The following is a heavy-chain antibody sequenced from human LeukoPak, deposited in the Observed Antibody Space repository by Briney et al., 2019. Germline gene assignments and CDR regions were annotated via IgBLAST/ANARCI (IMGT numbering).Heavy chain of an antibody. Sequence: PGGSPRLSCAASGFTFSNYWMSWVRQAPGKGLGWVSAISGNGGRTYYADSVKGRFTTSRDNSKNTLNLQMHRLRVEDTAVYYCTRVMWDSSGYPIDYWGQGSLVTVSS. CDR2: ISGNGGRT. CDR1: GFTFSNYW. D-gene: IGHD3-22*01. CDR3: TRVMWDSSGYPIDY. V-gene: IGHV3-23*01. J-gene: IGHJ4*02.